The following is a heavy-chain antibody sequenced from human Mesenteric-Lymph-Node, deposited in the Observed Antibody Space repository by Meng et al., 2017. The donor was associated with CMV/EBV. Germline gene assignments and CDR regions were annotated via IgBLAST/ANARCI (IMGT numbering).Heavy chain of an antibody. V-gene: IGHV3-23*01. J-gene: IGHJ4*02. CDR1: GFTFSSYA. Sequence: GESLKISCAASGFTFSSYAMSWVRQAPGKGLEWVSAISGSGGSTYYADSVKGRFTISRDDSKNTLFLQLNSLRPEDTAVYYCAREGGYCTGSSCYRRSFYDYWGQGTLVTVSS. CDR2: ISGSGGST. D-gene: IGHD2-15*01. CDR3: AREGGYCTGSSCYRRSFYDY.